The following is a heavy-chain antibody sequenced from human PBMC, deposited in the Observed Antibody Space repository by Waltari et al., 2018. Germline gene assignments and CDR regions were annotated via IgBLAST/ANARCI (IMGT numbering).Heavy chain of an antibody. CDR2: INPNRGDT. Sequence: QVQLVQSGAEVKKPGASVKVSCKTSGYTLTDYYMHWVRQAPGQGLEWMGWINPNRGDTTYLENVQGRVTMTRDTSISTAYMELSRLKSDDTAVYYCATDSQYPRLGTIDYWGQGTLVTVSS. CDR3: ATDSQYPRLGTIDY. CDR1: GYTLTDYY. J-gene: IGHJ4*02. D-gene: IGHD3-10*01. V-gene: IGHV1-2*02.